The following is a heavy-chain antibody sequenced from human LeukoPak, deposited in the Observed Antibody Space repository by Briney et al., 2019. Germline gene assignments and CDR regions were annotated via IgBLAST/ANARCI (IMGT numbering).Heavy chain of an antibody. J-gene: IGHJ5*02. Sequence: TETLSLTFTISGASISSSYWSSIRQPPGKGLELVGYIYYSGSTNYNPYLKSRVTISVDTSKNQFSLKLSSVTAADTAVYYCARGPRYGSGSYSAWFDPWGQGTLVTVSS. CDR1: GASISSSY. V-gene: IGHV4-59*01. CDR2: IYYSGST. CDR3: ARGPRYGSGSYSAWFDP. D-gene: IGHD3-10*01.